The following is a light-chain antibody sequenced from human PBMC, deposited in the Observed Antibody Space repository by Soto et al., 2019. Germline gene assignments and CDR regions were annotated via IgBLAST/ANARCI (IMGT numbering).Light chain of an antibody. Sequence: QSVLTQPASVSGSPGQSITISCAGTSSDVGGYTYVSWYQQHPGKAPKLMIYDVSNRPSGVSNRFSGSKSGNTASLTISGLQAENEADYYCTSYTSSSTPYVFGGGTTGTAL. CDR3: TSYTSSSTPYV. V-gene: IGLV2-14*01. J-gene: IGLJ1*01. CDR1: SSDVGGYTY. CDR2: DVS.